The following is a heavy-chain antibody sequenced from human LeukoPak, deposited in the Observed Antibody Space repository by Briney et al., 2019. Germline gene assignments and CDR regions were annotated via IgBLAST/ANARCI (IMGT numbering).Heavy chain of an antibody. J-gene: IGHJ4*02. V-gene: IGHV4-4*09. D-gene: IGHD3-16*01. Sequence: SETLSLTCTVSSGAISSYFWNWVRQAPGKGLEWIGFIHVSGSTNSSPSLKSRVTISLDTSKNQFSLRLTSVTAADPAIYYCARRRGGFGEGEFDSWGPGTLVTVSS. CDR2: IHVSGST. CDR1: SGAISSYF. CDR3: ARRRGGFGEGEFDS.